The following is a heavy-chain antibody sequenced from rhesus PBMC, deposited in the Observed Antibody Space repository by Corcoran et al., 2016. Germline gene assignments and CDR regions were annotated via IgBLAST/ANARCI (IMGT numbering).Heavy chain of an antibody. CDR1: GFSFNNYC. Sequence: EVQLVESGGGLAKPGGSLRLSCAASGFSFNNYCMDWVRPASGKGRVWVSSVCASSRQTYYPDSVKGRFTVSRDNAKNTLYLEMNSLRTEDTAVYYCVRDEACINTDAWNSWDYWGQGVLVTVSS. CDR2: VCASSRQT. J-gene: IGHJ4*01. V-gene: IGHV3-37*01. CDR3: VRDEACINTDAWNSWDY. D-gene: IGHD1-32*01.